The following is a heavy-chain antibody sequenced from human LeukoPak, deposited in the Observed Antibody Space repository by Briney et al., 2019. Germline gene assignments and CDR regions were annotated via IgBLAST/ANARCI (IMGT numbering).Heavy chain of an antibody. CDR3: ARGGGIFGVLTTAHYYGIDV. J-gene: IGHJ6*02. V-gene: IGHV1-69*13. CDR1: GGTFTNSA. D-gene: IGHD3-3*01. Sequence: SVKDSCKASGGTFTNSAISWVRQAPGQGLEWMGGINPIFRTANYAQQFQDRDTFIADESTSTAYMELSLLKFEDTAVYYCARGGGIFGVLTTAHYYGIDVWGQGTTVTVSS. CDR2: INPIFRTA.